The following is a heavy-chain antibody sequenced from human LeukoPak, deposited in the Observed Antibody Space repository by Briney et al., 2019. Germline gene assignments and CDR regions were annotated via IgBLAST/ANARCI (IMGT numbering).Heavy chain of an antibody. D-gene: IGHD6-19*01. Sequence: GGSLRLSCAASGFTFSDYYMSWIRRAPGKGLEWVSYISSSGSTIYYADSVKGRFTISRDNAKNSLYLQMNSLRAEDTAVYYCARDRAPIAVAGKVDWFDPWGQGTLVTVSS. V-gene: IGHV3-11*04. CDR2: ISSSGSTI. CDR3: ARDRAPIAVAGKVDWFDP. J-gene: IGHJ5*02. CDR1: GFTFSDYY.